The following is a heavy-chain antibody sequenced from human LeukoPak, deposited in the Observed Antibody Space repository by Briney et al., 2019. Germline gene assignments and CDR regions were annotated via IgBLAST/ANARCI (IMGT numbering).Heavy chain of an antibody. V-gene: IGHV4-59*03. D-gene: IGHD5-12*01. CDR3: AGLFSGYDPFDY. CDR1: GDSISRYY. Sequence: SETLSLTCTVSGDSISRYYWSWIRQSPGKGLEWIGYIFYSGISNYNPSLKSRVTVSVDTSKNQVSLKLRSVTAADTAVYYCAGLFSGYDPFDYWGQGTLVTVSS. J-gene: IGHJ4*02. CDR2: IFYSGIS.